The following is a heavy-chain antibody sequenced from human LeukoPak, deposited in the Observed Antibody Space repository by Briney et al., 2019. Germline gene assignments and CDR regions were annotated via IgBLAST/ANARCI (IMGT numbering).Heavy chain of an antibody. CDR1: GFTFSSYG. V-gene: IGHV3-33*01. J-gene: IGHJ3*02. CDR2: IWYDGSNK. Sequence: GGSLRLSCAASGFTFSSYGMHWVRQAPGKGLEWEAVIWYDGSNKYYADSVKGRFTISRDNSKNTLYLQMNSLRAEDTAVYYCARDGRAVAGTKCNAFDIWGQGTMVTVSS. CDR3: ARDGRAVAGTKCNAFDI. D-gene: IGHD6-19*01.